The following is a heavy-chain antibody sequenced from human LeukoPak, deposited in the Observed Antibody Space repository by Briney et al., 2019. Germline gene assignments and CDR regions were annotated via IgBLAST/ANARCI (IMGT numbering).Heavy chain of an antibody. CDR2: ISYDGSNK. CDR3: ASTHSFLFDY. D-gene: IGHD1-26*01. V-gene: IGHV3-30*04. J-gene: IGHJ4*02. CDR1: GFTFSSYA. Sequence: GGSLRLSCAASGFTFSSYAMHWVRQAPGKGLEWVAVISYDGSNKYYADSVKGRFTISRDNSKNTLYLQMNSLRAVDTAVYYCASTHSFLFDYWGQGTLVTVSS.